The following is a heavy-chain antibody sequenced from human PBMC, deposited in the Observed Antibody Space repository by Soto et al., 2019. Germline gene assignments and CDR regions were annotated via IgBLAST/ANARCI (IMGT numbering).Heavy chain of an antibody. CDR2: IFSNDEK. V-gene: IGHV2-26*01. CDR1: GFSLSNARMG. Sequence: QVTLKESGPVLVNPTETLTLTCTVSGFSLSNARMGVSWIRQPPGKALEWLAHIFSNDEKSYSTSLKSRLTISKDTSKSQVVLTMTNMDPVDTATYYCARILGYYDFWSGYYYYYYYMDVWGKGTTVTVSS. CDR3: ARILGYYDFWSGYYYYYYYMDV. D-gene: IGHD3-3*01. J-gene: IGHJ6*03.